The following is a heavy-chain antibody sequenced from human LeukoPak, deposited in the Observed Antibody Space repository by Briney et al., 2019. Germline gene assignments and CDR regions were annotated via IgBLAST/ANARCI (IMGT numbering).Heavy chain of an antibody. CDR3: ARDSYQHYYDSQYI. V-gene: IGHV4-30-4*01. CDR1: GGSISSGDYY. D-gene: IGHD3-22*01. Sequence: SQTLSLTCTVSGGSISSGDYYWSWIRQPPGKGLEWIGYIYYSGSTYYNPSLKSRVTISVDTSKNQFSLKLSSVTAADTAVYYCARDSYQHYYDSQYIWGRGTMVTVSS. J-gene: IGHJ3*02. CDR2: IYYSGST.